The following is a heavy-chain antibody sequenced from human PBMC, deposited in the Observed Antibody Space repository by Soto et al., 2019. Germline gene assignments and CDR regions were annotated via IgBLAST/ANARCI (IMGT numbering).Heavy chain of an antibody. V-gene: IGHV1-18*01. CDR2: FDTNNGET. CDR1: GYTFTRSG. D-gene: IGHD3-10*01. Sequence: ASVKVSCKASGYTFTRSGISWVRQAPGQGLEWMRGFDTNNGETNYAQTFQGRVTMTTDTSTNTAHMELSSLRSEDTAVYYCATPIVRGFSGAFDIWG. J-gene: IGHJ3*02. CDR3: ATPIVRGFSGAFDI.